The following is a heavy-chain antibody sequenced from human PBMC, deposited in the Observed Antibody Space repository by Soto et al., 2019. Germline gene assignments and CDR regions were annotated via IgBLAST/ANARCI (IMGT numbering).Heavy chain of an antibody. Sequence: GGSLRLSFAASGFTVSSNYMSWVRQAPGKGLEWVSVIYSGGSTYYADSVKGRFTISRDNSKNTLYLQMNSLRAEDTAVYYCARRNYGSGSRTLDYWGQGTLVTVSS. V-gene: IGHV3-53*01. CDR2: IYSGGST. CDR3: ARRNYGSGSRTLDY. D-gene: IGHD3-10*01. CDR1: GFTVSSNY. J-gene: IGHJ4*02.